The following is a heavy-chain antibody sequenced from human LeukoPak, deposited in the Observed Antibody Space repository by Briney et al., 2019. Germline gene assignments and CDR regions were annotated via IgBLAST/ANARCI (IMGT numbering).Heavy chain of an antibody. V-gene: IGHV4-4*07. CDR1: GGSISSYY. CDR3: ARVFWHVRITFGGVIVPGWFDP. CDR2: IYTSGST. Sequence: SETLSLTCTVSGGSISSYYWSWIRQPAGKGLEWIGRIYTSGSTNYNPSLKSRVTMSVDTSKNQFSLKLSSVTAADTAVYYCARVFWHVRITFGGVIVPGWFDPWGQGTLVTVSS. J-gene: IGHJ5*02. D-gene: IGHD3-16*02.